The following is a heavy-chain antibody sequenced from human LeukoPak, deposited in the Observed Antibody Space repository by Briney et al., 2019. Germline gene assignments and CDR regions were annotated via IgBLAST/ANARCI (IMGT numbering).Heavy chain of an antibody. D-gene: IGHD3-10*01. CDR1: GGSISSVDFS. Sequence: PSETLSLTCTVSGGSISSVDFSWGWIRQPPGKGLEWIGSFYYSGSTYYNPSLKSRVTISVDTSKNLFSLKLNSVTAADTAVYYCARHKVTILRGVPPYFDYWGQGTLVTVSS. V-gene: IGHV4-39*01. CDR3: ARHKVTILRGVPPYFDY. CDR2: FYYSGST. J-gene: IGHJ4*02.